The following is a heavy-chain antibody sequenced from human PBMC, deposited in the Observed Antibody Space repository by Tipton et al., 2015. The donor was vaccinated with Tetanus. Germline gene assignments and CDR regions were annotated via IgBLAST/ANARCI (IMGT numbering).Heavy chain of an antibody. J-gene: IGHJ4*02. D-gene: IGHD2-15*01. V-gene: IGHV3-33*01. Sequence: SLRLSCAASGFIFSSYGIHWVRQAPGKGLEWVAVSWYDGTDKYYADSEKGRFTISRDNSKNTLYLQMNSLRAEDTAVYYCAREADCSGGSGFSGGFDNWGQGTQVTVSS. CDR2: SWYDGTDK. CDR3: AREADCSGGSGFSGGFDN. CDR1: GFIFSSYG.